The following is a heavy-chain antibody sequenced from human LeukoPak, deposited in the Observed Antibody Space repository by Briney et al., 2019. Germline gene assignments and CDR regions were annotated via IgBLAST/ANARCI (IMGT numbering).Heavy chain of an antibody. Sequence: ASVKVSCKACLGILSSYAISWVRQAPGQGLEWMGGIIPIFGTANYAQKFQGRVTITTDESTSTAYMELSSLRSEDTAVYYCARLIVGATKGRPGKGDDYWAQGTLVTVSS. CDR1: LGILSSYA. D-gene: IGHD1-26*01. V-gene: IGHV1-69*05. CDR3: ARLIVGATKGRPGKGDDY. J-gene: IGHJ4*02. CDR2: IIPIFGTA.